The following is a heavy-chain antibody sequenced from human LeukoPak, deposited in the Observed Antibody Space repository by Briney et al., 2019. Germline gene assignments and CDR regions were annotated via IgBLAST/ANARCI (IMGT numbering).Heavy chain of an antibody. J-gene: IGHJ4*02. Sequence: GALRLSCAASGFTFSSYSMNWVRQAPGKGLEWVSSISSSSSYIYYADSVKGRFTISRDNSKNSLSLQMNSLTAEDTAIYYCAIATTGRGAFGSWGQGTLVSVSS. CDR3: AIATTGRGAFGS. CDR2: ISSSSSYI. CDR1: GFTFSSYS. D-gene: IGHD1-1*01. V-gene: IGHV3-21*06.